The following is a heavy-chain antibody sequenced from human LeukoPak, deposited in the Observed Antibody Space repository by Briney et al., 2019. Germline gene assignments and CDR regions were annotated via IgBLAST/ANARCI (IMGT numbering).Heavy chain of an antibody. CDR3: ARDSSSWYYFDY. J-gene: IGHJ4*02. Sequence: SETLSLTCAVYGGSFSGYYWSWIRQPPGKGLEWIGEINHSGSTNYNPSLKSRVTISVDTSKNQFSLKLSSVTAADTAVYYCARDSSSWYYFDYWGQGTLVTVSS. V-gene: IGHV4-34*01. D-gene: IGHD6-13*01. CDR2: INHSGST. CDR1: GGSFSGYY.